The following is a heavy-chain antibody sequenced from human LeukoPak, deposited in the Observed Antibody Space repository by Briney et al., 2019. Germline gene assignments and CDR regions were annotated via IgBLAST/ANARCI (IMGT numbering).Heavy chain of an antibody. Sequence: GGSLRLSCTASGFIFDNYDINWVRQPPGKGVEWVSGINWSGGSTGYADSVKGRFTISRDNAKKSLFLQMNSLRVEDTAFYYCARSYCSGGRCYFDYWGQGTLVTVSS. CDR3: ARSYCSGGRCYFDY. CDR1: GFIFDNYD. CDR2: INWSGGST. V-gene: IGHV3-20*04. J-gene: IGHJ4*02. D-gene: IGHD2-15*01.